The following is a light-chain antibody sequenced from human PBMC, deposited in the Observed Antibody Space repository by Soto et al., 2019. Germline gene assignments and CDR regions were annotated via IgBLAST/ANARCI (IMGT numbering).Light chain of an antibody. V-gene: IGKV3-20*01. Sequence: EIVLTQSPGTLSLSPGERATLSCRASQSVSSSYLAWYQQKPGQAPRLLIYGASSRATGIPDRFSGSGSGTDFTLTISRLEPEDCAGYCCQQYGSSFFTFGGGTKVEIK. CDR1: QSVSSSY. CDR2: GAS. J-gene: IGKJ4*01. CDR3: QQYGSSFFT.